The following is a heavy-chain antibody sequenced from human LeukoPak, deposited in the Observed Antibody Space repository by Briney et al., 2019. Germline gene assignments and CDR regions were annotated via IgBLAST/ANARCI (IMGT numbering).Heavy chain of an antibody. Sequence: GALRLSCAASGFTFSSYWMHWVRQAPGKGLVWVSRINSDGSGTSYADSVKGRFTISRDNAKNTLYLQMNSLRAEDTAVYYCERDLEYCRRTSCYTWADYYNYGMDVGAKGPRVTVP. CDR2: INSDGSGT. D-gene: IGHD2-2*02. CDR1: GFTFSSYW. J-gene: IGHJ6*04. CDR3: ERDLEYCRRTSCYTWADYYNYGMDV. V-gene: IGHV3-74*01.